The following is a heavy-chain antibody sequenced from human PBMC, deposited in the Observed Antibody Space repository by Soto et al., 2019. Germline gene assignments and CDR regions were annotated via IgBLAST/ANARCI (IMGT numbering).Heavy chain of an antibody. J-gene: IGHJ6*02. D-gene: IGHD3-10*01. V-gene: IGHV1-2*02. Sequence: ASVKVSCKASGYTFTGYYMHWVRQAPGQGLEWMGWINPNSGGTNYAQKFQGRVTMTRDTSISTAYMELSRLRSDDTAVYYCARDKMGSGLYYYGMDVWGQGTTVTVSS. CDR2: INPNSGGT. CDR1: GYTFTGYY. CDR3: ARDKMGSGLYYYGMDV.